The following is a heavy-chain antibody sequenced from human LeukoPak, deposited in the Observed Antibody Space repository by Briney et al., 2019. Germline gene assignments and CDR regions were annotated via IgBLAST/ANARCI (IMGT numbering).Heavy chain of an antibody. CDR2: IYYSGST. CDR3: ARDAPRGWFDP. CDR1: GGSLSSYY. V-gene: IGHV4-59*01. J-gene: IGHJ5*02. Sequence: SETLSLTCTVSGGSLSSYYWSWIRQPPGKGLERIGYIYYSGSTNYHPSHKSRVTISVDTSKNQFSLKLSSVTAADTAVYYCARDAPRGWFDPWGQGTLVTVSS.